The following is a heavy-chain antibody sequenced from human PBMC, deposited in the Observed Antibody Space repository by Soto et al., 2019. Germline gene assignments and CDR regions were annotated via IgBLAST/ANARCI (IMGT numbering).Heavy chain of an antibody. CDR3: ARDAGYASGWPFFDF. Sequence: SATLSLTCTVSGGSISSYYWSWIRQPPGKGLEWIGYIYYNGDIDYNPSLKSRVTISVDRSKNQFSLELTSVTAADTAVYYCARDAGYASGWPFFDFWGRGALVTVSS. D-gene: IGHD6-19*01. J-gene: IGHJ4*02. CDR1: GGSISSYY. V-gene: IGHV4-59*01. CDR2: IYYNGDI.